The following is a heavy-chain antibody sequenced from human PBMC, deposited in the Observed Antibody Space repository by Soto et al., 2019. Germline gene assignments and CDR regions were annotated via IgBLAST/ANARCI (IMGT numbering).Heavy chain of an antibody. CDR3: ARPYSSGWYAFDI. Sequence: LSLTCAASGFTVSSNYMSWVRQAPGKGLEWVSVIYSGGSTYYADSVKGRFTISRDNSKNTLYLQMNSLRAEDTAVYYCARPYSSGWYAFDIWGQGTMVTVSS. V-gene: IGHV3-53*01. CDR1: GFTVSSNY. D-gene: IGHD6-19*01. J-gene: IGHJ3*02. CDR2: IYSGGST.